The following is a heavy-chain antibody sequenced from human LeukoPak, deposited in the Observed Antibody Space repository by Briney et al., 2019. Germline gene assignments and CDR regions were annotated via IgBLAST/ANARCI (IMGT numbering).Heavy chain of an antibody. CDR3: TREVNAFDI. Sequence: PGGPLRLSCAASGFTYNNYAMHWVPEAPGKGLEWVAFISYEGRDKCYADSVKGRFTISRDNSENTLYLQMNSLRPEDTAVYFCTREVNAFDIWGQGTMVTVSS. V-gene: IGHV3-30*04. J-gene: IGHJ3*02. CDR1: GFTYNNYA. CDR2: ISYEGRDK.